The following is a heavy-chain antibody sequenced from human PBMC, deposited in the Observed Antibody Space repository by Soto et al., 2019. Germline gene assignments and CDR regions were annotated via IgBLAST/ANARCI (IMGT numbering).Heavy chain of an antibody. D-gene: IGHD5-18*01. CDR3: ASSWIQLWYNWFDP. Sequence: SETLSLTCTVSGGSISSSSYYWGWIRQPPGKGLEWIGSIYYSGSTYYNPSLKSRVTISVDTSKNQFSLKLSSVTAADTAVYYCASSWIQLWYNWFDPWGQGTLVTVSS. V-gene: IGHV4-39*01. CDR2: IYYSGST. J-gene: IGHJ5*02. CDR1: GGSISSSSYY.